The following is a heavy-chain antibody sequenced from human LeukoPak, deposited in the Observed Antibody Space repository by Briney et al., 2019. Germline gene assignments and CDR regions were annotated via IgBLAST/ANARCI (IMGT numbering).Heavy chain of an antibody. D-gene: IGHD2/OR15-2a*01. CDR2: IRADGGRT. CDR3: ATWAFYHGLDV. J-gene: IGHJ6*02. V-gene: IGHV3-43*02. CDR1: GFTFGDYA. Sequence: GGSLRLSCAASGFTFGDYAMHWVLQAPGKGLEWVSLIRADGGRTYYADSVNGRFTISRDNSKNSLYLQMNSLRTDDTALYYCATWAFYHGLDVWGQGSTVTVSS.